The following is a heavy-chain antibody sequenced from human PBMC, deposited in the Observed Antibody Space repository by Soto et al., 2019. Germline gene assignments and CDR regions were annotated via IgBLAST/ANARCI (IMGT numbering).Heavy chain of an antibody. Sequence: ASVKVSCKASGDMFDTYTITWMRQAPGRGLEWVGGIIPRSAKSNYAQKFEGRVTITADESTSTAYMELSSLRSDDTAVYYCAREDRLVHPNWFDTWGQGTLVTVSS. CDR2: IIPRSAKS. CDR1: GDMFDTYT. J-gene: IGHJ5*02. CDR3: AREDRLVHPNWFDT. V-gene: IGHV1-69*13. D-gene: IGHD6-19*01.